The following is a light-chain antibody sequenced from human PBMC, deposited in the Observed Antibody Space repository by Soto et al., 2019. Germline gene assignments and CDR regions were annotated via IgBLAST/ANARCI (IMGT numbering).Light chain of an antibody. CDR2: VNSDGSH. CDR1: SGHSSYA. CDR3: QTWGTGIRV. V-gene: IGLV4-69*01. J-gene: IGLJ1*01. Sequence: QPVLTQSPSASASLGASVKLTCTLSSGHSSYAIAWHQQQPEKGPRYLMKVNSDGSHSKGDGIPDRFSGSSSGAERYLTISRLQSEDEDYYYCQTWGTGIRVFGTGTKLTVL.